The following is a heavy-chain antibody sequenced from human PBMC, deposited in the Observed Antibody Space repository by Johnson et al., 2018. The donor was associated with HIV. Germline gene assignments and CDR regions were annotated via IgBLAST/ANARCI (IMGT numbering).Heavy chain of an antibody. V-gene: IGHV3-66*01. CDR3: ARDGGIQLWSAFDI. CDR1: GLTVSSSY. J-gene: IGHJ3*02. D-gene: IGHD5-18*01. CDR2: IYSGGST. Sequence: MQLVESGGGLVQPGGSLRLSCAASGLTVSSSYMSWVRQAPGKGLEWVSVIYSGGSTYYADSVKGRFTISRDNSKNTLYLQMNSLRAEDTAVYYCARDGGIQLWSAFDIWGQGTMVTVSS.